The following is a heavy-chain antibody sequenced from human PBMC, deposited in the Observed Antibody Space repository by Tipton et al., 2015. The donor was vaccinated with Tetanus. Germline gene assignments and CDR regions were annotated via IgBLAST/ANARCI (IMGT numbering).Heavy chain of an antibody. J-gene: IGHJ4*02. V-gene: IGHV5-51*01. D-gene: IGHD3-3*01. Sequence: QLVQSGAEMRKSGESLKISCKTSGYFFDTYWIGWVRQMSGKGLEWMGVIYPSDSDIRYSPSFQGQVRISADKSINTAYLQWGSLEASDTAMYYCARGGVDSRVFDFWGQGTLVTVSS. CDR2: IYPSDSDI. CDR1: GYFFDTYW. CDR3: ARGGVDSRVFDF.